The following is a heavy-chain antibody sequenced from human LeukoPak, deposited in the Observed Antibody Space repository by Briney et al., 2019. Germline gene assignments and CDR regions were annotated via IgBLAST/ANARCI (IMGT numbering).Heavy chain of an antibody. CDR3: AREITPKWELTYWRAFDI. V-gene: IGHV1-3*01. CDR1: GYTFTSYA. J-gene: IGHJ3*02. CDR2: INAGNGNT. Sequence: ASVKVSCKASGYTFTSYAMHWVRQAPGQRLEWMGWINAGNGNTKYSQKFQGRVTITRDTSASTAYMELSSLRSEDTAVYYCAREITPKWELTYWRAFDIWGQGTMVTVSS. D-gene: IGHD1-26*01.